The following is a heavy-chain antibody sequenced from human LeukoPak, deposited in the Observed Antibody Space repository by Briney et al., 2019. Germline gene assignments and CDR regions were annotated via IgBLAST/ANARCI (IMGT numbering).Heavy chain of an antibody. Sequence: GASVKVSCKASGYTFTSYDINWVRQATGQGLEWMGWISAYNGNTNYAQKLQGRVTMTTDTSTSTAYMELRSLRSDDTAVYYCARDRGIISTGNYCSGGSCYPVEWGQGTLVTVSS. CDR1: GYTFTSYD. D-gene: IGHD2-15*01. CDR2: ISAYNGNT. J-gene: IGHJ4*02. CDR3: ARDRGIISTGNYCSGGSCYPVE. V-gene: IGHV1-18*01.